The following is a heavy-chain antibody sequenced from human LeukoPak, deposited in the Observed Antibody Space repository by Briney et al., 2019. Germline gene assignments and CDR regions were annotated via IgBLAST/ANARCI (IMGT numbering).Heavy chain of an antibody. Sequence: NPGGSLRLSCAASGFTFSDYYMSWIRQAPGKGLEWVSYISTTSTTIYYADSVKGRFTISRDNAKNSLYLQMHSLRDEDTAVYYCARGLYDSTGAFDIWGQGTMVTVSS. J-gene: IGHJ3*02. CDR1: GFTFSDYY. CDR2: ISTTSTTI. CDR3: ARGLYDSTGAFDI. D-gene: IGHD3-16*01. V-gene: IGHV3-11*04.